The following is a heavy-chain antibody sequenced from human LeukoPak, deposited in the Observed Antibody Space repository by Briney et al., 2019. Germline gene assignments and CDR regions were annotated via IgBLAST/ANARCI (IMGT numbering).Heavy chain of an antibody. CDR3: ARERYSSGWHGGY. J-gene: IGHJ4*02. D-gene: IGHD6-19*01. V-gene: IGHV4-39*07. CDR2: IYYSGST. CDR1: GGSISSSSYY. Sequence: SESLSLTCTVSGGSISSSSYYWGWIRQPPGKGLEWIGSIYYSGSTYYNPSLKSRVTISVDTSKNQFSLKLSSVAAADTAVYYCARERYSSGWHGGYWGQGTLVTVSS.